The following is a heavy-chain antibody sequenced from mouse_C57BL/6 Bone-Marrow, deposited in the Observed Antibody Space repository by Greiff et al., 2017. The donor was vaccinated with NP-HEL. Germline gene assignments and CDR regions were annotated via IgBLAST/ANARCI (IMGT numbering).Heavy chain of an antibody. D-gene: IGHD1-1*01. J-gene: IGHJ3*01. CDR3: ARGAYVFFAY. V-gene: IGHV1-61*01. Sequence: QVQLQQPGAELVRPGSSVKLSCKASGYTFTSYWMDWVKQRPGQGLEWIGNIYPSDSETHYNQKFKDKATLTVDKSSSTAYMQLSSLTSEDSAVDYCARGAYVFFAYWGQGTLVTVSA. CDR2: IYPSDSET. CDR1: GYTFTSYW.